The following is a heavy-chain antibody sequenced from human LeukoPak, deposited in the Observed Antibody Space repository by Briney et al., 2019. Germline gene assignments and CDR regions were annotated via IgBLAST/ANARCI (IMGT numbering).Heavy chain of an antibody. Sequence: PSETLSLTCTVSGGSISSGGYYWSWIRQHPGKGLEWIGYIYYSGSTYYNPSLKSRVTISVDTSKNQFPLKLSSVTAVDPAVYYCARGRRDIVVVPATNWFDPWGQGTLVTVSS. V-gene: IGHV4-31*03. CDR1: GGSISSGGYY. J-gene: IGHJ5*02. D-gene: IGHD2-2*01. CDR3: ARGRRDIVVVPATNWFDP. CDR2: IYYSGST.